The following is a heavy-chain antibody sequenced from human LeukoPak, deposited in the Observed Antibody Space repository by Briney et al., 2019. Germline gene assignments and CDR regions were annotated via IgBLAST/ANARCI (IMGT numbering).Heavy chain of an antibody. J-gene: IGHJ4*02. D-gene: IGHD3-10*01. CDR1: GFTFTNAW. CDR3: STLWYGV. Sequence: TGGSLRLSCAASGFTFTNAWMYWVRQAPGKGLEWVGRIKSKTDGGTSDYAAPVTGRFTISRDDSKSTVYLEMNSLKTEDTGVYYCSTLWYGVWGQGTLVTVSS. CDR2: IKSKTDGGTS. V-gene: IGHV3-15*01.